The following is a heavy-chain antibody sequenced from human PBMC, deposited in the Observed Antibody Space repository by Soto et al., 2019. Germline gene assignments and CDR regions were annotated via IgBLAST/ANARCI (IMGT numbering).Heavy chain of an antibody. V-gene: IGHV3-13*01. CDR1: GFTFSTFD. J-gene: IGHJ5*02. Sequence: QPGGSLRLSCAVSGFTFSTFDIHWVRQAPGKGLEWVSGIGTLSDTFYAASVQGRFTISRQNAKNSVYLQMNSLRAGDTAFYYCVRGRSFSYDSTPPPMFDPWGQGTLVTVSS. CDR3: VRGRSFSYDSTPPPMFDP. D-gene: IGHD3-10*01. CDR2: IGTLSDT.